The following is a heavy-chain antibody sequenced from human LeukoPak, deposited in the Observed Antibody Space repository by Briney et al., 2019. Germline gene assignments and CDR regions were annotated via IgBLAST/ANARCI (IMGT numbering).Heavy chain of an antibody. CDR2: ISYDGSNK. J-gene: IGHJ3*02. CDR1: GFTFSSYA. CDR3: AKGSSSSHPRDALDI. D-gene: IGHD6-13*01. V-gene: IGHV3-30-3*01. Sequence: TGGSLRLSCAASGFTFSSYAMHWVRQAPGKGLEWVAVISYDGSNKYYADSVKGRFTISRDNSKNTLYLQMNSLRAEDTAVYYCAKGSSSSHPRDALDIWGQGTMVAVSS.